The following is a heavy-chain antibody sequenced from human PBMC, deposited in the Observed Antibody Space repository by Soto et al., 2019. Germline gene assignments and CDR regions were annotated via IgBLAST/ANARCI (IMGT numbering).Heavy chain of an antibody. D-gene: IGHD3-10*01. Sequence: LRLSCAASGFTFSSYAMSWVRQAPGKGLEWVSAISGSGGSTYYADSVKGRFTISRDNSKNTLYLQMNSLRAEDTAVYYCAKDSAPFTMVPLNGMDVWGQGTTVTVSS. V-gene: IGHV3-23*01. CDR2: ISGSGGST. CDR1: GFTFSSYA. J-gene: IGHJ6*02. CDR3: AKDSAPFTMVPLNGMDV.